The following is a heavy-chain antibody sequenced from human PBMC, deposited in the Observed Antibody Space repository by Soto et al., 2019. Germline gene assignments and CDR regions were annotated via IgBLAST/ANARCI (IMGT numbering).Heavy chain of an antibody. CDR1: GFTFSDYD. Sequence: QVQLAESGGGLVEPGGYLRISCAASGFTFSDYDMSWIRQSPGKGLEWVSFVSSSGTTMYFADSVKGRFTISRDNAKNSLLLRMNSLRAEDTAVYYCARMGPRAARPSYWGQGTLVTVSS. CDR2: VSSSGTTM. J-gene: IGHJ4*02. V-gene: IGHV3-11*01. CDR3: ARMGPRAARPSY. D-gene: IGHD6-6*01.